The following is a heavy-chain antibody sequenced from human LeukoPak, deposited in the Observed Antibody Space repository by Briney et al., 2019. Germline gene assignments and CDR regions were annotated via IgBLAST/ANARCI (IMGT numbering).Heavy chain of an antibody. D-gene: IGHD6-13*01. CDR2: ISGSGGST. CDR1: GFTFSSYA. Sequence: GGSLRLPCAASGFTFSSYAMSWVRQAPGKGLEWVSAISGSGGSTYYADSVKGRFTISRDNSKNTLYLQMNSLRAEDTAVYYCAKVLGDSSSWYPGYFDYWGQGTLVTVSS. V-gene: IGHV3-23*01. CDR3: AKVLGDSSSWYPGYFDY. J-gene: IGHJ4*02.